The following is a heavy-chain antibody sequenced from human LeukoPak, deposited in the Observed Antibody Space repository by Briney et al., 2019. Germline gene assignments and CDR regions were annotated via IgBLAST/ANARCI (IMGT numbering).Heavy chain of an antibody. CDR3: AKGQEAHPVKNYHYSGMAV. CDR2: LSGGGGGT. CDR1: GFTFRTYG. Sequence: GGSLRLSCAASGFTFRTYGMSWVRQAPGKGLELVSTLSGGGGGTYYAGSVKGRFTISRDNSNNTVFLQMNSLRADDTAVYYCAKGQEAHPVKNYHYSGMAVWGQGTTVTVFS. J-gene: IGHJ6*02. V-gene: IGHV3-23*01.